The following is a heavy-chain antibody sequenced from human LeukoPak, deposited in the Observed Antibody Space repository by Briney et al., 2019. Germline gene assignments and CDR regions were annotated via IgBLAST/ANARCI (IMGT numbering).Heavy chain of an antibody. Sequence: GGSLRLSCAASGLTFSSHWMHWVRQAPGKGLVWVSRITNDGSSTTYADSVKGRFTISRDNAKNMLYLQVNSLRDEDTAVYYCARDCRLNCARQPGFDSWGQGTLVTVSS. J-gene: IGHJ5*01. CDR1: GLTFSSHW. CDR3: ARDCRLNCARQPGFDS. V-gene: IGHV3-74*01. CDR2: ITNDGSST. D-gene: IGHD1-1*01.